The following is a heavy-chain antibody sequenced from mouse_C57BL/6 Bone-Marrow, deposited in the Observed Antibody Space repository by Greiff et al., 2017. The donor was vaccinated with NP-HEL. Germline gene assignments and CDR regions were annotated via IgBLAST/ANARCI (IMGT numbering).Heavy chain of an antibody. J-gene: IGHJ2*01. D-gene: IGHD1-1*01. CDR1: GFTFSDYG. CDR2: LSSGSSTI. CDR3: ARPHYYSSSGYYFDY. Sequence: EVMLVESGGGLVKPGGSLKLSCAASGFTFSDYGMNWVRQAPEKGLEWVAYLSSGSSTIYYADTVKGRFTFSKENAKNTLFLQMTNLRSEKTAMYYCARPHYYSSSGYYFDYWGQGTTLTVSS. V-gene: IGHV5-17*01.